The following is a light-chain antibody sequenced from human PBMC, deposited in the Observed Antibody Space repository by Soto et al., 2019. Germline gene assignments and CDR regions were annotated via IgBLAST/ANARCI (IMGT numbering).Light chain of an antibody. CDR3: LQAYNYPRT. V-gene: IGKV1-6*01. CDR1: QGIRTE. CDR2: AAS. Sequence: AIQMTQSPSSLSASVGDRVTITCRASQGIRTELAWYQQKAGKAPQLLIYAASSLQSGVPSRFSGSGSGTDFTLTISSLQPEDFATYYCLQAYNYPRTFGQGTKLEIK. J-gene: IGKJ2*01.